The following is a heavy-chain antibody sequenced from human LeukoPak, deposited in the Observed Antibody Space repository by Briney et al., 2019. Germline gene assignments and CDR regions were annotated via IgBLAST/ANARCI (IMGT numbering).Heavy chain of an antibody. Sequence: SETLSLTCTVSGGSISSYYWSWIRQPPGKGLEWIGYIYYSGSTNYNPSLKSRVTISTDTSKNQLSLNLSTVTAADSPVYYCARGYRYGYHYFDYWGQGTLVTVSS. D-gene: IGHD5-18*01. CDR2: IYYSGST. V-gene: IGHV4-59*01. CDR3: ARGYRYGYHYFDY. J-gene: IGHJ4*02. CDR1: GGSISSYY.